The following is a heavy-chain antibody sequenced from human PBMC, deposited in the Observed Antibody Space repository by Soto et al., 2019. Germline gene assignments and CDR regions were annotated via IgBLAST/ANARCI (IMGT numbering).Heavy chain of an antibody. CDR3: AIKVASSDAAFDI. D-gene: IGHD6-6*01. Sequence: QLHLVQSGAEVKKPGSSVKVSCKASGGTFSSYTISWVRQAPGQGLEWLGGIIPMFGTLYYAQKFQGRLTIAADSSTSTAYMELSTLRSDDTAVYYCAIKVASSDAAFDIWGQGTMVTVSS. CDR1: GGTFSSYT. J-gene: IGHJ3*02. CDR2: IIPMFGTL. V-gene: IGHV1-69*06.